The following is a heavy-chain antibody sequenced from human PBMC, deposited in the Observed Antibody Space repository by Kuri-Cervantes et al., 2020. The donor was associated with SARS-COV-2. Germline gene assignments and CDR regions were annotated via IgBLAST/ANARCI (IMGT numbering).Heavy chain of an antibody. Sequence: SETLSLTCAVSGYSISSGYYWGWIRQPAGKGLEWIGRIYTSGSTNYNPSLKSRVTMSVDTSKNQFSLKLSSVTAADTAVYYCARGNYGSGSYALDYWGQGTLVTVSS. D-gene: IGHD3-10*01. J-gene: IGHJ4*02. CDR1: GYSISSGYY. V-gene: IGHV4-4*07. CDR3: ARGNYGSGSYALDY. CDR2: IYTSGST.